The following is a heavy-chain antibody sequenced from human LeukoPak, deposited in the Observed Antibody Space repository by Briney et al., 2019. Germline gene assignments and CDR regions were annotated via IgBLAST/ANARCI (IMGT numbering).Heavy chain of an antibody. CDR3: ARDDCSTTSCLAY. CDR2: IWYDGSKK. D-gene: IGHD2-2*01. V-gene: IGHV3-33*01. J-gene: IGHJ4*02. CDR1: GFTFSRYG. Sequence: GGSLRLSCEASGFTFSRYGFHWVRQAPGKGLEWVAAIWYDGSKKLYADSVKGRFTISRDDSRNTLYLQMNSLRGEDAAVYSCARDDCSTTSCLAYWGQGTLVTVSS.